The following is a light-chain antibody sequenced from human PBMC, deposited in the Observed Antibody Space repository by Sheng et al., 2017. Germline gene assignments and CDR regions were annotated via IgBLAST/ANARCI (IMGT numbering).Light chain of an antibody. V-gene: IGLV1-44*01. J-gene: IGLJ3*02. Sequence: QSVLTQPPSASGTPGQRVTISCSGSSSNIGTNTVNWYQHLPGTAPKLLIYNNDQRPSGVPDRFSGSKSGTSASLAISGLQSEDEADYYCEAWDDSLSAVFGGGTKLTVL. CDR3: EAWDDSLSAV. CDR1: SSNIGTNT. CDR2: NND.